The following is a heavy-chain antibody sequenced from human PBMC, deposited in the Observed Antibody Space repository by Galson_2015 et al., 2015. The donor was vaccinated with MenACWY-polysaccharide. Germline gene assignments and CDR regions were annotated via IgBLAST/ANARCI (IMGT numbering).Heavy chain of an antibody. D-gene: IGHD3-22*01. V-gene: IGHV3-30*02. CDR1: GFTFSSYG. CDR2: IRYDGSNK. Sequence: SLRLSCAASGFTFSSYGMHWVRQAPGKGLGWVAFIRYDGSNKYYADSVKGRFTISRDNSKNTLYLQMNSLRAEDTAVYYCAKDPTLGPLSGYYFDYWGQGTLVTVSS. CDR3: AKDPTLGPLSGYYFDY. J-gene: IGHJ4*02.